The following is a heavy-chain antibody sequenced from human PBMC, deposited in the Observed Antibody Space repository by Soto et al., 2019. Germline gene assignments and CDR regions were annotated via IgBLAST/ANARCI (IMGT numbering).Heavy chain of an antibody. CDR2: IKQDGSQK. CDR3: ARGDFYDSSGAFSDAFDI. CDR1: GFTFTNYW. J-gene: IGHJ3*02. Sequence: GSLRLSCAASGFTFTNYWMSWVRQAPGKGLEWVANIKQDGSQKWYVDSVKGRFTISRDNTKNSLYLQMNSLRAEDTAVYYCARGDFYDSSGAFSDAFDIWGQGTMVTVSS. D-gene: IGHD3-22*01. V-gene: IGHV3-7*04.